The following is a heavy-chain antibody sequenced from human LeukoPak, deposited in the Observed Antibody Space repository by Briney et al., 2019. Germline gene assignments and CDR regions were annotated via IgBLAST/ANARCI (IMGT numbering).Heavy chain of an antibody. CDR2: NSGST. V-gene: IGHV4-39*07. D-gene: IGHD3-16*01. J-gene: IGHJ4*02. CDR3: ARGGGDY. CDR1: GGSISSSSYY. Sequence: PSETLSLTCTVSGGSISSSSYYWGWIRQPPGKGLEWIGSNSGSTYYNPSLKSRVTISVDTSKNQFSLKLNSVTAADTAVYYCARGGGDYWGQGTLVTVSS.